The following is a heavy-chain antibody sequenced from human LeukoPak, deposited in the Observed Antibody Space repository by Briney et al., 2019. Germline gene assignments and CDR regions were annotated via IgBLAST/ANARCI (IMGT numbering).Heavy chain of an antibody. Sequence: SETLSLTCTVSGYSISSGYYWGWIRQPPGKGLEWIGEIIDTGSTKYNSSLKSRVTISVDTSKNEFSLNLTSVTAADTAIYYCARGLASGYPPIPFDYWGQGTLVTVSS. CDR3: ARGLASGYPPIPFDY. CDR2: IIDTGST. D-gene: IGHD3-3*01. CDR1: GYSISSGYY. V-gene: IGHV4-38-2*02. J-gene: IGHJ4*02.